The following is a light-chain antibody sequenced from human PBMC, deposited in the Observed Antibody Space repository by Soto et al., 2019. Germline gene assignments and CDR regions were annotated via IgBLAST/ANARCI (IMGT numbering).Light chain of an antibody. V-gene: IGKV3-15*01. Sequence: EIVVTQSPATLSVSPGERATLSCRASQSVSSNLAWYQQKPGQAPRLLIYGASTRATGIPARFSGSESGTEFTFTISSLQSEDFAVYYCQQYNNWPLTFGQGTRLEIK. CDR3: QQYNNWPLT. J-gene: IGKJ5*01. CDR2: GAS. CDR1: QSVSSN.